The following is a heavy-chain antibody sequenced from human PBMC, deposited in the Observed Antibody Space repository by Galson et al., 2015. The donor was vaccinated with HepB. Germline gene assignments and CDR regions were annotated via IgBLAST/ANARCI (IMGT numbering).Heavy chain of an antibody. CDR1: GFTFSSYS. CDR2: ISSSSSYI. V-gene: IGHV3-21*01. CDR3: ARDSFLYYYDSSPGH. Sequence: SLRLSCAASGFTFSSYSMNWVRQAPGKGLEWVSSISSSSSYIYYADSVKGRFTISRDNAKNSLYLQMNSLRAEDTAVYYCARDSFLYYYDSSPGHWGQGTLVTVSS. D-gene: IGHD3-22*01. J-gene: IGHJ4*02.